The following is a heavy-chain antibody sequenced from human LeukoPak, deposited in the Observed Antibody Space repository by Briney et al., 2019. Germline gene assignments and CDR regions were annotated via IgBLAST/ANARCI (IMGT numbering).Heavy chain of an antibody. CDR1: GGSFSGYY. V-gene: IGHV4-34*01. Sequence: SETLSLTCAVYGGSFSGYYWSWIRQPPGKGLEWIGEINHSGSTNYNPSLKSRVTISVDTSKNQFSLKLSSVTAADTAVYYCARAGVQRLKVPPYYYGMDVWGQGTTVTVSS. J-gene: IGHJ6*02. CDR3: ARAGVQRLKVPPYYYGMDV. D-gene: IGHD3-10*01. CDR2: INHSGST.